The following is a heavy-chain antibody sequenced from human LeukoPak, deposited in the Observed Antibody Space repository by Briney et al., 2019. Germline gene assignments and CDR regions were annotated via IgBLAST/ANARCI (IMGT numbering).Heavy chain of an antibody. J-gene: IGHJ4*02. D-gene: IGHD6-13*01. Sequence: GGSLRLSCAASGFTFSSNSMNWVAKAQGKGWRGSSSISSSSSYIYYADSVKGRFTISRDNAKNSLYLQMNSLRAEDTAVYYCARDRIAAAGTPDYWGQGTLVTVSS. CDR3: ARDRIAAAGTPDY. CDR1: GFTFSSNS. V-gene: IGHV3-21*01. CDR2: ISSSSSYI.